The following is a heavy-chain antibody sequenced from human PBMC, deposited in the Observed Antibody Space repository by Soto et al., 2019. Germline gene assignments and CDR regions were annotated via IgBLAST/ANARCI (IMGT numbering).Heavy chain of an antibody. CDR3: ARHYSSGSRNWFDP. CDR2: IYYSGST. Sequence: PSETLSLTCIVSGGSINSSSYFWGWVRQPPGKGLEWIGSIYYSGSTYYNPSLRSRVTISVDTSKNQFSLKLSSVTAADTAVLYCARHYSSGSRNWFDPWGQGTLVTVSS. D-gene: IGHD6-19*01. J-gene: IGHJ5*02. CDR1: GGSINSSSYF. V-gene: IGHV4-39*01.